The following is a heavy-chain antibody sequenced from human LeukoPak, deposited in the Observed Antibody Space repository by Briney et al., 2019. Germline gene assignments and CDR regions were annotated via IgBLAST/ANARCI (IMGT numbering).Heavy chain of an antibody. CDR3: AKGTFGGSYAGFDY. CDR1: GFTFSSYA. J-gene: IGHJ4*02. V-gene: IGHV3-23*01. CDR2: ISGSGGST. Sequence: GGSLRLSCATSGFTFSSYAMSWVRQAPGKGLEWVSAISGSGGSTYYVDSVKGRFTISRDNSKNTLYLQTNSLRAEDTAVYYCAKGTFGGSYAGFDYWGQGTLVTVSS. D-gene: IGHD3-16*01.